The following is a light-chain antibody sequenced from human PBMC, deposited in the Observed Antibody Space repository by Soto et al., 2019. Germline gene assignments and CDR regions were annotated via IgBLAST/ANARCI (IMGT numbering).Light chain of an antibody. V-gene: IGKV1-17*01. J-gene: IGKJ1*01. CDR3: LQHKSFPWT. CDR2: AES. CDR1: QGIRSD. Sequence: DIQMTQSPSSLSASVGDRVTIACRASQGIRSDLVWYQQQPGKAPKRLIYAESSLESGVPSRFSASGSGTEFTLTISSLQPEDFATYYCLQHKSFPWTFGQGTKVEIK.